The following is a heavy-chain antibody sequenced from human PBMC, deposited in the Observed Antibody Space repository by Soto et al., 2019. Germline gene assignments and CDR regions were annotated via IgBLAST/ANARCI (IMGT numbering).Heavy chain of an antibody. D-gene: IGHD4-4*01. Sequence: ASVKVSCKASGYTFTSYGISWVRQAPGQGLEWMGWISAYNGNTNYAQKLQGRVTMTTDTSTSTAYMELRSLRSDDTAVYYCARDPPYSNYVGRRYYYYGMDVCGQGTTVTGSS. V-gene: IGHV1-18*01. J-gene: IGHJ6*02. CDR1: GYTFTSYG. CDR3: ARDPPYSNYVGRRYYYYGMDV. CDR2: ISAYNGNT.